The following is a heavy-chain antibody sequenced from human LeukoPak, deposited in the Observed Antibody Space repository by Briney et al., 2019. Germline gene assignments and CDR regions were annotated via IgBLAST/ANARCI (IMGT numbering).Heavy chain of an antibody. CDR2: IYYTGST. J-gene: IGHJ6*02. CDR3: ARQAKWLSDYYYGMDV. Sequence: SETLSLTCTVSGGSISSRSYYWGWIRQPPGKGLEWIGSIYYTGSTYYNPSLKSRVTISVDTSKNQFSLKLRSVTAADTAVYYCARQAKWLSDYYYGMDVWGQGTTVTVSS. CDR1: GGSISSRSYY. D-gene: IGHD3-22*01. V-gene: IGHV4-39*07.